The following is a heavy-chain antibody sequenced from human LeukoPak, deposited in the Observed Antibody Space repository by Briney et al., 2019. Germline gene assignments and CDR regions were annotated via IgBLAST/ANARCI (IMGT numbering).Heavy chain of an antibody. Sequence: GASVKVSCKASGYTFTAYYMHWVRQALGQGLEWMGWISPNNGGTNYAQNFQGRVTMTRDTSINTAYMDLSGLRSDDTAVYYCARAHPSSGAAVGGYWGQGTLVTVSS. D-gene: IGHD2-15*01. J-gene: IGHJ4*02. CDR2: ISPNNGGT. V-gene: IGHV1-2*02. CDR3: ARAHPSSGAAVGGY. CDR1: GYTFTAYY.